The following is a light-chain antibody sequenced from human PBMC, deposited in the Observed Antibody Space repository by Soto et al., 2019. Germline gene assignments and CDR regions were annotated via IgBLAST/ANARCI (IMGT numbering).Light chain of an antibody. CDR1: QSISSW. V-gene: IGKV1-5*03. CDR3: QQYNSYPLT. CDR2: KAS. J-gene: IGKJ4*01. Sequence: DIHINQLPSTVSASVEDRLSLTCRASQSISSWLAWYQQKPGKAPKLLIYKASSLESGVPSRFSGSGSGAAFTLTISSLQPDDFAPYYCQQYNSYPLTFCGGTKVDIK.